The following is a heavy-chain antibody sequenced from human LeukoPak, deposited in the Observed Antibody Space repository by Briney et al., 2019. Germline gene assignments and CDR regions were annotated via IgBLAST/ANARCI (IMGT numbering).Heavy chain of an antibody. CDR3: ARSTVVTPFDP. D-gene: IGHD4-23*01. CDR1: GFTVSSNY. CDR2: IYSGGTT. V-gene: IGHV3-53*01. Sequence: GGSLRLSCAASGFTVSSNYMSWVRQAPGKGLEWVSVIYSGGTTYYADSVKGRFTISRDNSKNTVYLQMNSLRAEDTAVYYCARSTVVTPFDPWVQGTLVTVSS. J-gene: IGHJ5*02.